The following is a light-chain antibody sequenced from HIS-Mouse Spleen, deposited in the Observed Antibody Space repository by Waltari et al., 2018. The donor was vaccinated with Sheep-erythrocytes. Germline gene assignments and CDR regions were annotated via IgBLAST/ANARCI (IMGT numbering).Light chain of an antibody. CDR1: TLGDKY. V-gene: IGLV3-1*01. J-gene: IGLJ2*01. Sequence: SYELTQPPSVSVSPGQTASITCSGDTLGDKYACWFQQKPGQSPVLVIYQDSKRPSGIPERFSGSNSGNTATLTISRTQAMDEADYYCQAWDSSTGVVFGGGTKLTVL. CDR2: QDS. CDR3: QAWDSSTGVV.